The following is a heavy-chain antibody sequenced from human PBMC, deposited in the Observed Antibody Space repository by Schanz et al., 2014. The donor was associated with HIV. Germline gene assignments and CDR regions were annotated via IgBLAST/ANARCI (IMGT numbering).Heavy chain of an antibody. Sequence: QVQLVESGGGVVQPGRSLRLSCAASGFTFSNYGMHWVRQAPGKGLEWVAVISYDGRNKCFGDSVKGRITISRDNSKNSLSLLIKSLRAEDAAVYYCAKDRNYYESKYRGKGNYYYYYGMDVWGQGTTVTVSS. J-gene: IGHJ6*02. V-gene: IGHV3-30*18. D-gene: IGHD3-22*01. CDR1: GFTFSNYG. CDR2: ISYDGRNK. CDR3: AKDRNYYESKYRGKGNYYYYYGMDV.